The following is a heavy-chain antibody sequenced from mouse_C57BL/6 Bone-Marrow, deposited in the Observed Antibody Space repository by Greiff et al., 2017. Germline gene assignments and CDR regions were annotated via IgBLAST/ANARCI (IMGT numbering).Heavy chain of an antibody. CDR2: INPSTGGT. Sequence: VQLQQSGPELVKPGASVKISCKASGYSFTGYYMNWVKQSPEKSLEWIGEINPSTGGTTYNQKFKAKATLTVDKSSSTAYMQLKSLTSEDSAVYYCARAAGTLFDYWGQGTTLTVSS. CDR3: ARAAGTLFDY. J-gene: IGHJ2*01. D-gene: IGHD1-1*01. V-gene: IGHV1-42*01. CDR1: GYSFTGYY.